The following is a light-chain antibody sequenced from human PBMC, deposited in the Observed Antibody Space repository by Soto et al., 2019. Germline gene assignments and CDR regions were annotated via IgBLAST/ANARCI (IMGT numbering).Light chain of an antibody. CDR3: QHYNTYPWT. CDR2: KAS. CDR1: QSIISW. Sequence: DIQMTQSPSTLSASVGDRVTITCRASQSIISWFAWYQQKPGKAPKLLIYKASHLESGVPSRFSGSGSGTEFTLTISSLQPGDFATYYCQHYNTYPWTFGHGTKVDIK. V-gene: IGKV1-5*03. J-gene: IGKJ1*01.